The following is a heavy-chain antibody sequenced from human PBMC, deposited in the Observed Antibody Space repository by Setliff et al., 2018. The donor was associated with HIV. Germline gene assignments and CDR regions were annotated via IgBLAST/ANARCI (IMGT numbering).Heavy chain of an antibody. D-gene: IGHD3-16*01. CDR3: ARGGDLDV. V-gene: IGHV3-74*01. Sequence: GGSLRLSCAASGFTFSSYWMHWVRQAPGKGLVWVFGMNTDGSSTRYADSVKGRFTISRDNAKNMLYLQMNSLRVEDTALYYCARGGDLDVWGKGTTVTVSS. J-gene: IGHJ6*04. CDR1: GFTFSSYW. CDR2: MNTDGSST.